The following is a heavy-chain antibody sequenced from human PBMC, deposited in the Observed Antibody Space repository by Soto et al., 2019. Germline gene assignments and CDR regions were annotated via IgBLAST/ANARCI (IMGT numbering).Heavy chain of an antibody. CDR3: ARHPYSNLWYNWIDP. CDR2: IYYSGST. J-gene: IGHJ5*02. D-gene: IGHD6-13*01. CDR1: GDSISSGFYF. Sequence: PSETLSLTCTVSGDSISSGFYFWGWVRQPPGKGLEWIGTIYYSGSTYYTPSLKSRVTISVDTSQNQFSLRLSSVTAADTAMYYCARHPYSNLWYNWIDPWGQGTLVNVSS. V-gene: IGHV4-39*01.